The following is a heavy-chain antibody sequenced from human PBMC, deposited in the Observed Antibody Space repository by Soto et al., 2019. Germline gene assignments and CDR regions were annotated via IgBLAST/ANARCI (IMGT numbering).Heavy chain of an antibody. V-gene: IGHV4-59*01. CDR1: GGSISSYY. D-gene: IGHD3-10*01. CDR3: ARVWGGAFDL. J-gene: IGHJ3*01. Sequence: SETLSLTCTVSGGSISSYYWSWIRQPPGKGLEWIGYIYYSGSTKYNPSLKSRVTISVDTSKNRFSLRLSSVTAADTAVYYCARVWGGAFDLWGQGTTVTVSS. CDR2: IYYSGST.